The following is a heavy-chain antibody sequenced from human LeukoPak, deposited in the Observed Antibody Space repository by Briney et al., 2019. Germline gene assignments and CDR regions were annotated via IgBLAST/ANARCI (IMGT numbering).Heavy chain of an antibody. D-gene: IGHD4/OR15-4a*01. CDR1: GFTFSSYT. Sequence: GGSLRLSCAASGFTFSSYTMNWVRQAPGKGLEWVSSISSSSTYMYYADSVKGRFTISRDNTKNSLYLQMNSLRAADTAVYYCARVVRRTGANDTAAGFDPWGQGTLVTVSS. CDR2: ISSSSTYM. V-gene: IGHV3-21*04. J-gene: IGHJ5*02. CDR3: ARVVRRTGANDTAAGFDP.